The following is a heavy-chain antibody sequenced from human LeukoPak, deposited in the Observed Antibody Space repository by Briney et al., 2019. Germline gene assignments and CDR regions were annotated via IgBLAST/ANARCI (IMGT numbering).Heavy chain of an antibody. D-gene: IGHD6-19*01. V-gene: IGHV3-7*01. J-gene: IGHJ3*02. CDR3: AREGYSSGWVNDAFDI. CDR1: GFSLSAYW. Sequence: GGSLRLSCAASGFSLSAYWMNWVRQAPGKGLEWVANINRDGSQKNHVDSVKGRFTISRDNAKNSLYLQMNSLRAEDTAVYYCAREGYSSGWVNDAFDIWGQGTMVTVSS. CDR2: INRDGSQK.